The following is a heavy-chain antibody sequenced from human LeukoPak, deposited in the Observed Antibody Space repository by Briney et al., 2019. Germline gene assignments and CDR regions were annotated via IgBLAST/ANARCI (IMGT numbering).Heavy chain of an antibody. CDR2: IYYSGHT. V-gene: IGHV4-61*01. D-gene: IGHD6-6*01. J-gene: IGHJ4*02. CDR3: AREYSSSSYTDF. Sequence: SETLSLTCTVPGGSVSSGSYYWSWIRQPPGKGPEWIGYIYYSGHTNYNPSLKSRVTISVDTSKIQFSLKLSSVTAADTAMYYCAREYSSSSYTDFWGQGTLVTVSS. CDR1: GGSVSSGSYY.